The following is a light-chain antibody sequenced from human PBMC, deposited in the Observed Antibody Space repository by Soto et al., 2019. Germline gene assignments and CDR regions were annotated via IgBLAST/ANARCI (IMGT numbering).Light chain of an antibody. CDR1: SSNIGTNS. CDR3: ATWDDSLNGAV. V-gene: IGLV1-44*01. J-gene: IGLJ7*01. Sequence: QSVLTQPPSASGTPGQRVNISCSGSSSNIGTNSVHWYQQVPGTAPKVLIYSNNQRPSGVPDRFSGSKSGTSASLAISGLQSEDEADYYCATWDDSLNGAVFGGGTQLTVL. CDR2: SNN.